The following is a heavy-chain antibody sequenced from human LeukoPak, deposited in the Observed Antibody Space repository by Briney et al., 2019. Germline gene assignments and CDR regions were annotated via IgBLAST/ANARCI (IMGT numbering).Heavy chain of an antibody. Sequence: GGSLRLSCAASGFTFSSYAMHWVRQAPGKGLEWVAVISYDGSNKYYADSVKGRFTISRDNSKNTLYLQMNSLRAEDTAVYYCATVGIRHFDYWGQGTLVTVSS. CDR1: GFTFSSYA. CDR3: ATVGIRHFDY. J-gene: IGHJ4*02. CDR2: ISYDGSNK. V-gene: IGHV3-30-3*01. D-gene: IGHD5-18*01.